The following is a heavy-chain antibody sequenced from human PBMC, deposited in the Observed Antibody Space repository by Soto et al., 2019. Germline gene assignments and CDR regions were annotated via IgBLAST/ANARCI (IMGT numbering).Heavy chain of an antibody. CDR2: INPNSGGT. V-gene: IGHV1-2*02. CDR3: TTGMYRLGSSSTFRFEY. D-gene: IGHD3-16*02. J-gene: IGHJ4*02. Sequence: QVQLVQSGAEVKKPGASVKVSCKASGYTFTGYYMHWVRQAPGQGLEWMGWINPNSGGTNYAQKFQGRVTMTRDTSLSTAVTDLSRLTSDDTTVYHSTTGMYRLGSSSTFRFEYWGQGTLVPVSS. CDR1: GYTFTGYY.